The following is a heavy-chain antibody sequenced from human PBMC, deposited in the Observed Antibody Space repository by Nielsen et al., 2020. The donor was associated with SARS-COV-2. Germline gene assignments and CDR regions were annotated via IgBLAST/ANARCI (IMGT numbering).Heavy chain of an antibody. CDR3: ERSPYDFWSGWDYYYYMDV. J-gene: IGHJ6*03. Sequence: GSLRLSCAVYGGSFSGYYWGWIRQPPGKGLEWIGSIYYSGSTYYNPSLKSRVTISVDTSKNQFSLKLSSVTAADTAVYYCERSPYDFWSGWDYYYYMDVWGKGTTVTVSS. V-gene: IGHV4-34*01. D-gene: IGHD3-3*01. CDR1: GGSFSGYY. CDR2: IYYSGST.